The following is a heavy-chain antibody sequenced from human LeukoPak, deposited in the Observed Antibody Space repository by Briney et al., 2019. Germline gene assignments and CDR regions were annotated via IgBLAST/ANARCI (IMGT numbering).Heavy chain of an antibody. D-gene: IGHD1-1*01. Sequence: GGSLRLSCAASGFTFSTYAMSWVRQAPGKGLEWVSAISDSGASTYYADSVKGRFTISRDNSKNTLFLQMNSLRAEDTAVYYCAKGVNWNDPRFRYYFDYWGQGTLVTVSS. CDR2: ISDSGAST. V-gene: IGHV3-23*01. J-gene: IGHJ4*02. CDR1: GFTFSTYA. CDR3: AKGVNWNDPRFRYYFDY.